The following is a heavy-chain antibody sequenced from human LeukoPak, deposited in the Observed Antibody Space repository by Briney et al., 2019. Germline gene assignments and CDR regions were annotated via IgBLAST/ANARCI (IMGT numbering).Heavy chain of an antibody. CDR2: INWNGRIT. CDR3: ARGSVQLWLRDTYYMDV. J-gene: IGHJ6*03. V-gene: IGHV3-20*04. CDR1: GFTFDDYA. D-gene: IGHD5-18*01. Sequence: GGSLRLSCAASGFTFDDYAMNWVRQVPGRGLEWVSGINWNGRITEYADSVKDRFTISRQNTKNSLYLYMNNLGGEDTALYFCARGSVQLWLRDTYYMDVWGKGTTVTVSS.